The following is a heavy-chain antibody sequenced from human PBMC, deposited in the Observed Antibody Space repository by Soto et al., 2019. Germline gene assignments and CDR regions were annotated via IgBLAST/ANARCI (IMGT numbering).Heavy chain of an antibody. CDR2: IMYSGYS. J-gene: IGHJ6*02. CDR3: ARHGFGPLHGLVDV. D-gene: IGHD3-10*01. Sequence: SETLSLTCTVSGDSLTNYYCSWFRQPPGKGLEWIGYIMYSGYSAYNLSLKRRVTMSMDTSKTQFSLMLESVTATDTAVYYCARHGFGPLHGLVDVWGQGTTVTVCS. CDR1: GDSLTNYY. V-gene: IGHV4-59*08.